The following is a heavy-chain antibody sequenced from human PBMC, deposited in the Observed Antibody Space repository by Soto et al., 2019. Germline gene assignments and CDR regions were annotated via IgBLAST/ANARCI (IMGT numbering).Heavy chain of an antibody. V-gene: IGHV1-69*01. J-gene: IGHJ6*02. CDR1: GGTFSSYA. CDR2: IIPIFGTA. Sequence: QVQLVQSGAEVKKPGSSVNVSCKASGGTFSSYAISWVRQAPGQGLEWMGGIIPIFGTANYAQKFQGRVTITADESTSTAYMELSSLRSEDTAVYYCARSIWGSSSGVYYYYGMDVWGQGTTVTVSS. D-gene: IGHD6-6*01. CDR3: ARSIWGSSSGVYYYYGMDV.